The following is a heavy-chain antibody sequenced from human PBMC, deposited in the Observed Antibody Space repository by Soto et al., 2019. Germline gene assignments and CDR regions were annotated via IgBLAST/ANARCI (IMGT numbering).Heavy chain of an antibody. D-gene: IGHD3-3*01. CDR2: SSSGGST. CDR3: ARDTLGGAYDFLH. Sequence: EVQLVESGGGLVQPGGSLRLSCAASGFTVSNLYMTWVRQAPGKGLQWVAVSSSGGSTYYADSVKCRFTISRDNSKSTLYLEMNSLRAEDTAVYYCARDTLGGAYDFLHGGQGTLVTVSS. V-gene: IGHV3-66*01. J-gene: IGHJ4*02. CDR1: GFTVSNLY.